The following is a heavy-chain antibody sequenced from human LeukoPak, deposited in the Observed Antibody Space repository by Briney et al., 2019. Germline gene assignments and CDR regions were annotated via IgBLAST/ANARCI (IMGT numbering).Heavy chain of an antibody. J-gene: IGHJ4*02. CDR3: ARGRRYEYYFDY. Sequence: PSETLSLTCAVYGGSFSGCYWSWIRQPPGKGLEWIGEINHSGSTNYNPSLKSRVTISVDTSKNQFSLKLSSVTAADTAVYYCARGRRYEYYFDYWGQGTLVTVSS. V-gene: IGHV4-34*01. CDR1: GGSFSGCY. CDR2: INHSGST. D-gene: IGHD3-3*01.